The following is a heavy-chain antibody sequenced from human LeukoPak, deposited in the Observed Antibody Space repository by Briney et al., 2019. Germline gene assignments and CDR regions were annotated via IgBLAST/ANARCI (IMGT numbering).Heavy chain of an antibody. Sequence: GGSLRLSCAASGFTFSSYNMNWVRQAPGKGLEWVSAISGSGGSTYYADSVKGRFTISGDNSKNTLYLQMNSLRAEDTAVYYCAKAVAGTGSADYWGQGTLVTVSS. D-gene: IGHD6-19*01. CDR3: AKAVAGTGSADY. CDR1: GFTFSSYN. CDR2: ISGSGGST. V-gene: IGHV3-23*01. J-gene: IGHJ4*02.